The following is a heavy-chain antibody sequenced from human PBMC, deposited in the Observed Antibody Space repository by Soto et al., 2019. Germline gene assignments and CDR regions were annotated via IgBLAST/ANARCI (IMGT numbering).Heavy chain of an antibody. CDR1: GGTFSSYA. CDR2: IIPIFGTA. V-gene: IGHV1-69*13. D-gene: IGHD6-13*01. J-gene: IGHJ6*02. CDR3: ASGAFQHSSSWYRVLYYYYGMDV. Sequence: SVKVSCKASGGTFSSYAISWVRQAPGQGLEWMGGIIPIFGTANYAQKFQGRVAITADESTSTAYMELSSLRSEDTAVYYCASGAFQHSSSWYRVLYYYYGMDVWGQGTTVTVSS.